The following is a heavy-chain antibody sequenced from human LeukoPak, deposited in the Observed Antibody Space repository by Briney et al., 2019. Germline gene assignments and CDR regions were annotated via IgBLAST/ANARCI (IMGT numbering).Heavy chain of an antibody. J-gene: IGHJ4*02. D-gene: IGHD3-9*01. V-gene: IGHV3-7*01. Sequence: GGSLRLSCAASGFTFSSSSMSRVRLAPGKGLEWVANIKHDGSEKYYVDSVRGRFTISRDNAKDSLYLQMNSPRAEDTAVYFCARDLTGGPDYWGQGTLVTVSS. CDR3: ARDLTGGPDY. CDR2: IKHDGSEK. CDR1: GFTFSSSS.